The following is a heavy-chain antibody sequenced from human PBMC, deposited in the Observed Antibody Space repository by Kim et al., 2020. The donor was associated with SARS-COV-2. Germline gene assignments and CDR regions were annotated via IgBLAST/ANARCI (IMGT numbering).Heavy chain of an antibody. V-gene: IGHV1-24*01. Sequence: AQKFQGRVTMTEDTSTDTAYMELSSLRSEDTAVYYCASSDSSGYYYWLDYWGQGTLVTVSS. CDR3: ASSDSSGYYYWLDY. J-gene: IGHJ4*02. D-gene: IGHD3-22*01.